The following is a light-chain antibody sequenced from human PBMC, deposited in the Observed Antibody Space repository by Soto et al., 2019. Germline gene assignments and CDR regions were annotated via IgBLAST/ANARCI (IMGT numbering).Light chain of an antibody. CDR3: QQYNNWWT. CDR1: QSVSSN. J-gene: IGKJ1*01. Sequence: EIVMTQSPATLSVSPGERATLSCRASQSVSSNLAWYQKKPVQAPRLLIYGASTRATGIPTRFSGSGSGTDLTLTISSLPSEDFAVYYCQQYNNWWTFGQGPRVEIK. V-gene: IGKV3-15*01. CDR2: GAS.